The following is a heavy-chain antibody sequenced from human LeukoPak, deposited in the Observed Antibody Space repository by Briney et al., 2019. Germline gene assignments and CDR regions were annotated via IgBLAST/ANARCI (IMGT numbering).Heavy chain of an antibody. Sequence: PSETLSLTCTVSGGSISSYYWSWIRQPPGKGLEWIGYIYYSGSTNYNPSLKSRVTISVDTSKNQFSLKLSSVTAADTAVYYCARQSYYDSSGYRGPFFDYWGQGTLVTISS. CDR2: IYYSGST. CDR3: ARQSYYDSSGYRGPFFDY. J-gene: IGHJ4*02. D-gene: IGHD3-22*01. V-gene: IGHV4-59*08. CDR1: GGSISSYY.